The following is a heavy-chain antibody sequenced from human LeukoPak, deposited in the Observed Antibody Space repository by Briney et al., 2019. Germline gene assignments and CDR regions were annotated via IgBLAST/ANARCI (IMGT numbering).Heavy chain of an antibody. J-gene: IGHJ6*02. CDR3: ARKREENDPSLPYYYGMDV. V-gene: IGHV1-2*02. Sequence: AASVKVSCKASGYTFTGYYMHWVRQAPGQGLEWMGWINPNSGGTNYAQKFQGRVTMTRDTSISTAYMELSRLRSDDTAGYYCARKREENDPSLPYYYGMDVWGQGTTVTVSS. CDR1: GYTFTGYY. CDR2: INPNSGGT. D-gene: IGHD1-1*01.